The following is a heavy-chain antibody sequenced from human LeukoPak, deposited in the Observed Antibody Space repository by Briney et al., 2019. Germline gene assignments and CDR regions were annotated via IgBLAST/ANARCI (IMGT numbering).Heavy chain of an antibody. V-gene: IGHV4-61*02. J-gene: IGHJ1*01. CDR3: AREGSVAAGYFQR. Sequence: MPSQTLSLTCTVSGGSINSGSYYWTWIRQPAGKGREWIGRIYTSGSTNYNPSLRGRVTISADTSTNQFSLRLSSVTAADTAVYYCAREGSVAAGYFQRWGQGTLVTVSS. CDR1: GGSINSGSYY. D-gene: IGHD6-19*01. CDR2: IYTSGST.